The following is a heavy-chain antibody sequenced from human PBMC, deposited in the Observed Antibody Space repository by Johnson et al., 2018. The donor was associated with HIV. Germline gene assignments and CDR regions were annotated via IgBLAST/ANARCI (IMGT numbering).Heavy chain of an antibody. CDR1: GFTFEEYG. D-gene: IGHD4-17*01. CDR2: ITWNSGSV. J-gene: IGHJ3*02. CDR3: AKEGYGDYQGAVDI. V-gene: IGHV3-9*01. Sequence: VQLVESGGGLAQPGRSLRLSCVASGFTFEEYGMHWARQAPGKGLEWVSGITWNSGSVAYADSVKGRFTISRDNVRNSLYLQMNSLRAEDTALYYCAKEGYGDYQGAVDIWGQGTMVTVSS.